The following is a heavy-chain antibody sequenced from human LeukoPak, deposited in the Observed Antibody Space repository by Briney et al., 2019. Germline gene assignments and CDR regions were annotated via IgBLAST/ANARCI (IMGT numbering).Heavy chain of an antibody. CDR2: ISYDGSNK. V-gene: IGHV3-30-3*01. D-gene: IGHD2-8*01. CDR1: GFTFSSYA. CDR3: AREEDIVLMVYAIQAY. Sequence: GGSLRLSCAASGFTFSSYAMHWVRQAPGKGLEWVAVISYDGSNKYYADSVKGRFTISRDNSKNTLYLQMNSLRAEDTAVYYCAREEDIVLMVYAIQAYWGQGTLVTVSS. J-gene: IGHJ4*02.